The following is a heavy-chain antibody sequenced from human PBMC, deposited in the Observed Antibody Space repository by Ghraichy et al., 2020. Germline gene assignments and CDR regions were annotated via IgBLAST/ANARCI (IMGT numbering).Heavy chain of an antibody. J-gene: IGHJ2*01. CDR1: GGSISSYY. CDR2: IYYSGSA. D-gene: IGHD1-26*01. V-gene: IGHV4-59*01. Sequence: SETLSLTCTVSGGSISSYYWSWIRQPPGKGLEWIGYIYYSGSANYNPPLKSRVTISVDTSKNQFSLKLSSVTAADTAVYYCARDLGGNYFHFWYFDLWGRGTLVTVSS. CDR3: ARDLGGNYFHFWYFDL.